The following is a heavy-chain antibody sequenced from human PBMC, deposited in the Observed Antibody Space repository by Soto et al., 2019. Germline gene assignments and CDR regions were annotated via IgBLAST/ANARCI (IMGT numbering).Heavy chain of an antibody. CDR1: GYSITNGYY. J-gene: IGHJ5*02. Sequence: SETLSLTCAVSGYSITNGYYWSWFRQPPGKGLEWIGNIYYSGNTNYNPSLKSRVIISVDTSKNLFSLKLTSVTAADTAVYYCARIPVDTSMIYWLDPWGQGTLVTVSS. V-gene: IGHV4-61*01. CDR2: IYYSGNT. CDR3: ARIPVDTSMIYWLDP. D-gene: IGHD5-18*01.